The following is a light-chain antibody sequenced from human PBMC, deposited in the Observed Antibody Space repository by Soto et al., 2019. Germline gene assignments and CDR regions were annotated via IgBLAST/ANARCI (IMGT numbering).Light chain of an antibody. J-gene: IGKJ2*01. CDR3: QQRSNWPHT. CDR2: DAS. CDR1: QSVSSY. Sequence: EIVLTQSPATLSLPPGERATLSCRASQSVSSYLAWYQQKPGQAPRLLIYDASNRATGIQARFSGSGSGTDSTLTISSLEPETFAVYYCQQRSNWPHTVGQETKLEFK. V-gene: IGKV3-11*01.